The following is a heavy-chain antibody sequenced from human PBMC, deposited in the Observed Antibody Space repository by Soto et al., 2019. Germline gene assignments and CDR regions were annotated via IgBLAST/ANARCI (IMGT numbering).Heavy chain of an antibody. D-gene: IGHD6-19*01. Sequence: PGGSLRLSCAASGFTFSSYSMNWVRQAPGKGLEWVSYISSSSSTIYYADSVKGRFTISRDNAKNSLYLQMNSLRAEDTAVYYCARDLLPDSVAGMVGDAFDIWGQGTMVTVSS. CDR2: ISSSSSTI. V-gene: IGHV3-48*01. J-gene: IGHJ3*02. CDR3: ARDLLPDSVAGMVGDAFDI. CDR1: GFTFSSYS.